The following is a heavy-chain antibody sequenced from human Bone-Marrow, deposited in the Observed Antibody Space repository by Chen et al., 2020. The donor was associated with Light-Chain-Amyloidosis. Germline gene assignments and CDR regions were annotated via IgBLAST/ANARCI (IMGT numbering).Heavy chain of an antibody. CDR2: ISYDGSNK. V-gene: IGHV3-30-3*01. CDR1: GFTFSSYA. D-gene: IGHD3-22*01. CDR3: ARGGYYYDSSGYQPPGFSWGYYYYYGMDV. J-gene: IGHJ6*02. Sequence: GFTFSSYAMHWVRQAPGKGLEWVAVISYDGSNKYYADSVKGRFTISRDNSKNTLYLQMNSLRAEDTAVYYCARGGYYYDSSGYQPPGFSWGYYYYYGMDVCGQGTTVTVSS.